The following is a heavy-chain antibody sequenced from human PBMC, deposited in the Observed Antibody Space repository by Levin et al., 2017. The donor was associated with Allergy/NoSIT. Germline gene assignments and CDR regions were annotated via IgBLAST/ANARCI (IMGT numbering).Heavy chain of an antibody. Sequence: GGSLRLSCAASGFTFSSYGMHWVRQAPGKGLEWVAVIWYDGSNKYYADSVKGRFTISRDNSKNTLYLQMNSLRAEDTAVYYCARGGDGYSGYDWFDYWGQGTLVTVSS. V-gene: IGHV3-33*01. CDR3: ARGGDGYSGYDWFDY. CDR2: IWYDGSNK. CDR1: GFTFSSYG. J-gene: IGHJ4*02. D-gene: IGHD5-12*01.